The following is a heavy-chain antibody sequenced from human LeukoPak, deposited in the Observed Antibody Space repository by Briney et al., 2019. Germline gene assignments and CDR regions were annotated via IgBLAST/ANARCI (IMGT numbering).Heavy chain of an antibody. J-gene: IGHJ4*02. Sequence: GGSLRLSCAASGFTVSNNYMSGVRQAPGKGLEWVSFIYSDGGTSYADSVKGRFTISRDNSKNTLYLQMNSLRVEDTAVYYCVYDFWSGPDSWGQGTLVTVSS. V-gene: IGHV3-53*01. D-gene: IGHD3-3*01. CDR2: IYSDGGT. CDR1: GFTVSNNY. CDR3: VYDFWSGPDS.